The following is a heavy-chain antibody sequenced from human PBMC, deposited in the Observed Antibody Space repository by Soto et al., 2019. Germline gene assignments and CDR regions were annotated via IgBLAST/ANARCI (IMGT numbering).Heavy chain of an antibody. CDR3: AGTLTTLHYYDGSGHARFDP. CDR2: IYYSGST. CDR1: GGSISSGGYY. V-gene: IGHV4-31*02. Sequence: PSETLSLTCTVSGGSISSGGYYWSWIRQHPGKGLEWIGYIYYSGSTYYNPSLKSRVTISVDTSKNQFSLKLSSVTAADTAVYYCAGTLTTLHYYDGSGHARFDPWGRGTLVTVPS. D-gene: IGHD3-22*01. J-gene: IGHJ5*02.